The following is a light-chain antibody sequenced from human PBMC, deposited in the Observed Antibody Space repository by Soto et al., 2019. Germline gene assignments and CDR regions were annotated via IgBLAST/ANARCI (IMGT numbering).Light chain of an antibody. CDR1: QSVSSY. J-gene: IGKJ4*01. Sequence: EIVLTQSPATLSLSPGERATLSCRASQSVSSYLAWYQQKPGQAPRLLIYGTSNRATGTPARFSGSGSGTDFTLTISSLEPEDFAVYYCQHRSSWPLTFGGGTKVEIK. CDR3: QHRSSWPLT. CDR2: GTS. V-gene: IGKV3-11*01.